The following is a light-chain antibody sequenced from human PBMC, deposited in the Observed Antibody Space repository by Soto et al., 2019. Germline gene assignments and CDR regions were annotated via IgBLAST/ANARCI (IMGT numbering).Light chain of an antibody. CDR3: QQHGDLPLT. V-gene: IGKV1-33*01. Sequence: DIQMTQSPSSLSASVGDRVTITCQASHDIGTYLSWYQQKLGKAPKLLIYEATHLETGVPPRFSGSGSGTDFSFTITRLQPEDFAIYYCQQHGDLPLTFGGGTKVEIK. J-gene: IGKJ4*01. CDR1: HDIGTY. CDR2: EAT.